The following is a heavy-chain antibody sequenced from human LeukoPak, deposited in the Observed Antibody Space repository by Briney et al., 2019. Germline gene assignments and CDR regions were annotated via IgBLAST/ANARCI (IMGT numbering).Heavy chain of an antibody. J-gene: IGHJ3*02. Sequence: GGSLRLSCAASGFIFSSYSINWVRQAPGKGLEWVSYISSSSSTIYYADSVKGRFTISRDNAKNSLFLQMNSLRAEDTAVYYCAQQWLILGALDIWGQGTMVTVSS. V-gene: IGHV3-48*01. CDR3: AQQWLILGALDI. D-gene: IGHD6-19*01. CDR2: ISSSSSTI. CDR1: GFIFSSYS.